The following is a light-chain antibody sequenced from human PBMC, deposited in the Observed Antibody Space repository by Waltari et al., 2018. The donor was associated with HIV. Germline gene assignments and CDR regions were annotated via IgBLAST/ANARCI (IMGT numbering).Light chain of an antibody. V-gene: IGLV1-47*01. CDR3: AAWDDSLSGYV. J-gene: IGLJ1*01. Sequence: QSVLTQPPSASGTPGQRVTISCSGSSSNIGSNYGYWYQQRPGTAPKLLIYRNNQRPSGVPDRFSGSKSGTSASLGISGLRSEDEADYYCAAWDDSLSGYVFGTGTKVTVL. CDR1: SSNIGSNY. CDR2: RNN.